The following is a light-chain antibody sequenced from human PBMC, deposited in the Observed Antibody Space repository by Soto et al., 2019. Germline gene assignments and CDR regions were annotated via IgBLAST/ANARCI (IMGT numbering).Light chain of an antibody. CDR1: QSVSSN. V-gene: IGKV3-15*01. J-gene: IGKJ2*01. CDR2: GAS. CDR3: QQYNNWPPLMYT. Sequence: EIVMTQSPATLSVSPGERATLSCRASQSVSSNLAWYQQKPGQAPRLLIYGASTRATGIPARFSGSGSGTEFTLTISSLQYEDFAVYYCQQYNNWPPLMYTFGQGTKLEIK.